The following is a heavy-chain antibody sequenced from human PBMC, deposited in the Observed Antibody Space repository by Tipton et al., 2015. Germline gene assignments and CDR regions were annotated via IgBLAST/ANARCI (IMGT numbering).Heavy chain of an antibody. CDR3: ARARRRHGGLFDS. CDR2: IYHSGST. V-gene: IGHV4-38-2*01. D-gene: IGHD4-23*01. Sequence: TLSLTYGVSGYPINSDYYWGWIRQPPGKGLEWIANIYHSGSTYYNPSLKSRVTISVDASKNQFSLKLRSVTTADTAVYYCARARRRHGGLFDSWGQGILVTVSS. J-gene: IGHJ4*02. CDR1: GYPINSDYY.